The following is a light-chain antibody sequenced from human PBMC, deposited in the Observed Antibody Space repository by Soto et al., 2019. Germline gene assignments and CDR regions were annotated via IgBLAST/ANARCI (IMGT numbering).Light chain of an antibody. CDR3: GTWDSSLSAGV. CDR1: SANIGKNY. J-gene: IGLJ3*02. CDR2: ENN. Sequence: QSVLTQPPSVSAAPGQTVTISCSGSSANIGKNYLSWYQQLPGTAPKLLMYENNKRPSGIPDRFSGSKSGTSATLGITGLQTGDEADYYCGTWDSSLSAGVFGGGTKLTVL. V-gene: IGLV1-51*01.